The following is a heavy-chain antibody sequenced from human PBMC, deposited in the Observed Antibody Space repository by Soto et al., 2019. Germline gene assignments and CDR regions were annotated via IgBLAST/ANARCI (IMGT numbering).Heavy chain of an antibody. J-gene: IGHJ3*02. V-gene: IGHV5-51*01. D-gene: IGHD1-26*01. CDR1: GYSFTTYW. CDR3: ARHRVGARFDAFDI. CDR2: IYPGDSDT. Sequence: GESLKISCKASGYSFTTYWIGWVRQMPGKGLEWMGIIYPGDSDTRYSPSFQGQVTISADKSISTAYLRWSSLKASDTAMYYCARHRVGARFDAFDIWGQGTMVTVSS.